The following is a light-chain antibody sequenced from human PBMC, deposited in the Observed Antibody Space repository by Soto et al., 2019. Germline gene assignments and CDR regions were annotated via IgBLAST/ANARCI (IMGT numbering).Light chain of an antibody. CDR1: QSISTW. CDR2: KAS. CDR3: QQYKTYPLT. J-gene: IGKJ4*01. V-gene: IGKV1-5*03. Sequence: DIPMTQSPSTLSASVGDRVTITCRASQSISTWLAWYQQKPGKSPKLLIYKASNLEGGVPSRFSGSGSGTEFNITISSLQPDDFATYYCQQYKTYPLTFGGGTTVEIK.